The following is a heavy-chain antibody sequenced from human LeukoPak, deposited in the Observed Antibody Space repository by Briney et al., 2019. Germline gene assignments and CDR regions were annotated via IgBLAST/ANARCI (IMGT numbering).Heavy chain of an antibody. CDR1: GFTFSSYA. Sequence: PGGSLRLSCAASGFTFSSYAMSWVRQAPGKGLEWVSAISGSGGSTYYADSVKGRFTISRDNSKNTLYLQMNSLRAEDTAVYYCAKAPKTGKLRFLEWLLPAPYFDYWGQGTLVTVSS. J-gene: IGHJ4*02. CDR3: AKAPKTGKLRFLEWLLPAPYFDY. V-gene: IGHV3-23*01. D-gene: IGHD3-3*01. CDR2: ISGSGGST.